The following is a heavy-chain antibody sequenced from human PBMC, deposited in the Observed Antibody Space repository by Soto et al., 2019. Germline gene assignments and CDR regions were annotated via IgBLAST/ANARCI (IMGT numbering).Heavy chain of an antibody. CDR2: IYATGTT. CDR3: VRDGTKTLRDWFDP. J-gene: IGHJ5*02. D-gene: IGHD1-1*01. Sequence: SETLSLTCTISGASISDFYRSCIRKSGGKGLEWIGRIYATGTTDYNPSLKSRVMMSVDTSKKQFSLKLRSVTAADTAVYYCVRDGTKTLRDWFDPWGQGISVTVSS. CDR1: GASISDFY. V-gene: IGHV4-4*07.